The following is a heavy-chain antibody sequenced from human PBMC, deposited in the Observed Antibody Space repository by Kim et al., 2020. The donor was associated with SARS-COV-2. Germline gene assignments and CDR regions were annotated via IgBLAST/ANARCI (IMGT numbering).Heavy chain of an antibody. D-gene: IGHD3-22*01. V-gene: IGHV3-53*01. CDR1: GFTVSSNY. CDR2: IYSGGST. CDR3: ARGNYYDSSGYTPLS. Sequence: GGPLRLSCAASGFTVSSNYMSWVRQAPGKGLEWVSVIYSGGSTYYADSVKGRFTISRDNSKNTLYLQMNSLRAEDTAVYYCARGNYYDSSGYTPLSWGQGTLVTVSS. J-gene: IGHJ5*02.